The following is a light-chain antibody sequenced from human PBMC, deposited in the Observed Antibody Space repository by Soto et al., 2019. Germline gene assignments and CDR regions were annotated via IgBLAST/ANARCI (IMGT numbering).Light chain of an antibody. CDR1: SSDVGAYNR. J-gene: IGLJ7*01. V-gene: IGLV2-14*01. CDR2: EVT. Sequence: QSALTQPASVSGSPGQSITISCTGTSSDVGAYNRVSWYQQLPGSVPKLVIYEVTGRPSGTSDRFSGSKSGNTASLTISGLQPEDEADYYCISCTSVNTRCVFGSGTQLTVL. CDR3: ISCTSVNTRCV.